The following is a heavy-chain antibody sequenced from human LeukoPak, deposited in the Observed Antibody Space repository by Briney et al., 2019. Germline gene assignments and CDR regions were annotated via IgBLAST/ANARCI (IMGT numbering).Heavy chain of an antibody. J-gene: IGHJ4*02. Sequence: SQTLSLTCAISGDSVSSSSSAWSWIRQSPSRGLEWLGRAYYRSKWHIDYAESVKSRITINPDTSKNEFSLQLNSVTPEDTAVYYCARNLRPDFDYWGQGTLVTASS. CDR2: AYYRSKWHI. CDR1: GDSVSSSSSA. V-gene: IGHV6-1*01. CDR3: ARNLRPDFDY.